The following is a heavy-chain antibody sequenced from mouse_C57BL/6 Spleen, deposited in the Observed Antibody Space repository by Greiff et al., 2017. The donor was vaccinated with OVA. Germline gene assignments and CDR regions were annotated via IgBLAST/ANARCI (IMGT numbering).Heavy chain of an antibody. J-gene: IGHJ2*01. CDR3: VRHDYEYDGGGFDY. Sequence: EVQLVESGGGLVQPKGSLKLSCAASGFSFNTYAMNWVRQAPGKGLEWVARIRSKSNNYATYYADSVKDRFTISRDDSESMLYLQMNNLKTEDTAMYYCVRHDYEYDGGGFDYWGQGTTLTVSS. D-gene: IGHD2-4*01. CDR2: IRSKSNNYAT. CDR1: GFSFNTYA. V-gene: IGHV10-1*01.